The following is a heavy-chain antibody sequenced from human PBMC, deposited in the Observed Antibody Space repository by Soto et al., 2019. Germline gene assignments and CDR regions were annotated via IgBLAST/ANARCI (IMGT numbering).Heavy chain of an antibody. J-gene: IGHJ4*02. CDR2: IKSKTDGGTT. V-gene: IGHV3-15*01. D-gene: IGHD3-22*01. CDR1: GFTFSNAW. Sequence: GESLKISCAASGFTFSNAWMSWVRQAPGKGLEWVGRIKSKTDGGTTDYAAPVKGRFTISRDDSKNTLYLQMNSLKTEDTAVYYCTTAYYDSSGYYYFDYWGQGTLVTVSS. CDR3: TTAYYDSSGYYYFDY.